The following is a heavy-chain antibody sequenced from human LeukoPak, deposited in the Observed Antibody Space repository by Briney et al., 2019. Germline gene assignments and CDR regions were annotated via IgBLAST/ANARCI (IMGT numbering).Heavy chain of an antibody. CDR3: ATDISTHYFGS. CDR1: GISFRSYG. Sequence: LGGSLRLSCAASGISFRSYGMHWVRQAPGKGLEWVTFIWYDASNKYYAESVKGRFTISRDNSRNTVFLQMNSLRAEDTAIYYCATDISTHYFGSWGQGTLVTVSS. J-gene: IGHJ4*02. D-gene: IGHD3-9*01. V-gene: IGHV3-30*02. CDR2: IWYDASNK.